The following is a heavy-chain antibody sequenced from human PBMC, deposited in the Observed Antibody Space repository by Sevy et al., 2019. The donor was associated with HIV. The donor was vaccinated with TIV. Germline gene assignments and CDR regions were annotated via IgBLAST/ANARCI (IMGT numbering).Heavy chain of an antibody. J-gene: IGHJ6*03. V-gene: IGHV4-61*01. Sequence: SETLSLSCSVSGGSVSSGTYYWSWIRQPPGKGLEWIGHIYKTGSTNYKLSLQSRVTISVDTSTNQFSLRLRSVTAADTAVYYCARVPRGQLWYSGSLGGYYYHMVVWGKGTTVTVSS. CDR1: GGSVSSGTYY. CDR2: IYKTGST. CDR3: ARVPRGQLWYSGSLGGYYYHMVV. D-gene: IGHD3-16*01.